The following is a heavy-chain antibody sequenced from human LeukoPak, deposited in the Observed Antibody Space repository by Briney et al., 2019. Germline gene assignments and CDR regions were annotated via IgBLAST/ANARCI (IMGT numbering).Heavy chain of an antibody. J-gene: IGHJ6*04. V-gene: IGHV3-48*03. Sequence: PGVSLRLSCAASGFTFSSYEMNWVRQAPGKGLEWASYISSSGSTIYYADSVKGRFTIARDNAKNSLYLQMNSLRAEDTAVYYCAELGITMIGGVWGKGTTVTISS. D-gene: IGHD3-10*02. CDR3: AELGITMIGGV. CDR2: ISSSGSTI. CDR1: GFTFSSYE.